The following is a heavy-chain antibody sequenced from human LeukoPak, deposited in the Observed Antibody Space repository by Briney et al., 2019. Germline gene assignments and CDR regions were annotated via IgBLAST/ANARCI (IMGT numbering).Heavy chain of an antibody. J-gene: IGHJ6*03. V-gene: IGHV4-39*02. D-gene: IGHD3-22*01. Sequence: PSETLSLTCTVSAGSLSSSDYYWGWIRHSPGKGLEWIGRISYSGNTYYNPSLKSRVTISVDTSKNHFSLRLSSVTAADTAVYYCARLTHSYYSDTSGYYPYYYMDVWGKGTRVTVSS. CDR1: AGSLSSSDYY. CDR2: ISYSGNT. CDR3: ARLTHSYYSDTSGYYPYYYMDV.